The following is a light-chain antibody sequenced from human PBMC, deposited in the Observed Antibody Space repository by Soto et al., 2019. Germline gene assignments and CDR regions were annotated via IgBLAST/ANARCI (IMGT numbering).Light chain of an antibody. CDR1: QSVVGDC. CDR3: QQSGSARRT. V-gene: IGKV3-20*01. Sequence: EIVLSQSPGTLSLSPGERATLSCKASQSVVGDCLACYRQRPGQAPRLLIYGASTTATGTPERIGGSGSGTVFPLTISSLAPEDFVVYYCQQSGSARRTFGQGTRVEVK. J-gene: IGKJ1*01. CDR2: GAS.